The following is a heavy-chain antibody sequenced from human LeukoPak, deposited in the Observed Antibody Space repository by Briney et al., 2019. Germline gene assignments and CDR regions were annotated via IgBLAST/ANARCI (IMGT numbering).Heavy chain of an antibody. CDR2: IRSKTYDGTT. CDR3: TRSPRITMIVVAADY. V-gene: IGHV3-49*04. D-gene: IGHD3-22*01. J-gene: IGHJ4*02. Sequence: PGGSLRLSCTASGFTFGDYAMSWVRQAPGKGLEWVGFIRSKTYDGTTEYAASVKGRFTISRDDSKRIAYLQMNSLKTEDTAVYYCTRSPRITMIVVAADYWGQGTLVTVSS. CDR1: GFTFGDYA.